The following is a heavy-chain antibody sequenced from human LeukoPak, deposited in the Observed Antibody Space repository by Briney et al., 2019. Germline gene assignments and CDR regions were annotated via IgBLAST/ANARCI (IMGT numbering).Heavy chain of an antibody. Sequence: GGSLRLSCAASGFIFSNSGMHWVRQAPGKGLEWVTVIYTDGSTKYYADSVKGRFTISRDNSQNTLYLQMNSLRAEDTAVYYCVRENWGSFESWGRGTLVTVSS. CDR3: VRENWGSFES. CDR1: GFIFSNSG. CDR2: IYTDGSTK. J-gene: IGHJ4*02. D-gene: IGHD7-27*01. V-gene: IGHV3-33*01.